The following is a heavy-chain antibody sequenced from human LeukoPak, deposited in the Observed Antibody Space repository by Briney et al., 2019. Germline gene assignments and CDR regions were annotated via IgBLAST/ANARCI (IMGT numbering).Heavy chain of an antibody. Sequence: ASVKVSCKASGYTFTSYDINGVRQATGQGREWMGWMNPNSGNTGYEHNFHGRVTITRNTSISTAYLEMSSLRSEDTAVYYCARGRTRISTSCLEYWGQGTLVTVSS. D-gene: IGHD2-2*01. CDR2: MNPNSGNT. CDR3: ARGRTRISTSCLEY. V-gene: IGHV1-8*02. J-gene: IGHJ4*02. CDR1: GYTFTSYD.